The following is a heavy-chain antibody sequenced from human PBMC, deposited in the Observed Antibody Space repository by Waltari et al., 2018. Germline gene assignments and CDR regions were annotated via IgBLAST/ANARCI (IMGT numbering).Heavy chain of an antibody. CDR2: IYYSGST. D-gene: IGHD4-17*01. J-gene: IGHJ5*02. Sequence: QVQLQESGPGLVKPSQTLSLTCTVSGGSIRRGDYSWSCIRQPPGKGLEWIGYIYYSGSTYYNPSLKSRVTISVDTSKNQFSLKLSSVTAADTAVYYCASSYGDPNWFDPWGQGTLVTVSS. V-gene: IGHV4-30-4*08. CDR3: ASSYGDPNWFDP. CDR1: GGSIRRGDYS.